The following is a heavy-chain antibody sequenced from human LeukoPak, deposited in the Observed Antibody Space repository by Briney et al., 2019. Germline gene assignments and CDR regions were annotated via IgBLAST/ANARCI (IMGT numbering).Heavy chain of an antibody. CDR2: ISDIGSI. CDR3: AGHHPRNTVDF. J-gene: IGHJ4*02. V-gene: IGHV4-59*08. CDR1: GGSISSYY. Sequence: PSETLSLTCTVSGGSISSYYWSWIRQPPGKGLEWIAYISDIGSINYNPSLKSRATISLDTSKNQFSLKLSSVTAADTAVYCCAGHHPRNTVDFWGQGTLVTVSS. D-gene: IGHD2-8*02.